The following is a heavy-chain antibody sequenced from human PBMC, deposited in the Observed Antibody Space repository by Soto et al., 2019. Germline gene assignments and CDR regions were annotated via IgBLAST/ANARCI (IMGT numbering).Heavy chain of an antibody. CDR2: ISSSGSTI. CDR3: ERGQYYDFWSGYLLNWFDP. CDR1: GFTFSSYE. V-gene: IGHV3-48*03. Sequence: VGSLSLSCAASGFTFSSYEMNWVRQAPGKGLEWVSYISSSGSTIYYADPVKGRFTISRDNAKNSLYLQMNSLRAEDTAVYYCERGQYYDFWSGYLLNWFDPWGQGTLVTVSS. D-gene: IGHD3-3*01. J-gene: IGHJ5*02.